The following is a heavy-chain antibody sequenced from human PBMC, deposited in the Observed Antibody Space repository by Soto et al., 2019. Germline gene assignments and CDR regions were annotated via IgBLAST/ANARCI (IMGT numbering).Heavy chain of an antibody. J-gene: IGHJ2*01. CDR1: GSTFSSHT. CDR2: MMPSFSTV. D-gene: IGHD4-17*01. V-gene: IGHV1-69*13. Sequence: SVKVSCKASGSTFSSHTFSCVRQAPGQGHEWMGRMMPSFSTVTKAKKFQGRVQITADDSTTTASIELNSLRSEDTAVYSCARPDFGDYWYFDRWGSGTLVT. CDR3: ARPDFGDYWYFDR.